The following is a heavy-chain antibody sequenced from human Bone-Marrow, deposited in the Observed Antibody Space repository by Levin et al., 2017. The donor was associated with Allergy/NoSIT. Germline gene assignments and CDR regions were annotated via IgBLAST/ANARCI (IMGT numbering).Heavy chain of an antibody. CDR2: INQDGSER. V-gene: IGHV3-7*04. Sequence: GESLKISCAASGFTFGTSWMTWVRQAPGKGLEWVANINQDGSERFYVDSVRGRFTISRDNAKKSVHLQMNSLRAEDTAVYFCARGSPSLFGSETYYKVHYWGQGTLVTVSS. D-gene: IGHD3-10*01. CDR1: GFTFGTSW. CDR3: ARGSPSLFGSETYYKVHY. J-gene: IGHJ4*02.